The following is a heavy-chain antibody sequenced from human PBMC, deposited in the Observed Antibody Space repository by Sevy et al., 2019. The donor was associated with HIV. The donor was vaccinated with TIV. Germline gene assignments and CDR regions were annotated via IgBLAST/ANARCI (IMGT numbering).Heavy chain of an antibody. CDR3: ARDGVPWGYSYGYDY. Sequence: SETLSLTCTVSGGSISSYYWSWIRQPAGKGLEWIGRIYTSGSTNYNPSLKSRVTMSVDTSKNQFSLKLSSVTAADTAVYDCARDGVPWGYSYGYDYWGQGTLVTVSS. CDR2: IYTSGST. J-gene: IGHJ4*02. D-gene: IGHD5-18*01. V-gene: IGHV4-4*07. CDR1: GGSISSYY.